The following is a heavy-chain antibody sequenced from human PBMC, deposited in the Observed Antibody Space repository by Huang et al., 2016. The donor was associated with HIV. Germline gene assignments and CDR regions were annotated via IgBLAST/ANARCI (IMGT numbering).Heavy chain of an antibody. V-gene: IGHV4-34*01. Sequence: QVQLQQWGAGLLKPSEILSLTCAVYGGSFSGYYWSWIRQSPGKGLEWIGEINHSGSTNYNPSRKSRLTISVDTSKNQFSLKLSSVTAADTAVYYCARERMMSWLDDHDAFDIWGQGTMVTVSS. CDR2: INHSGST. CDR1: GGSFSGYY. J-gene: IGHJ3*02. D-gene: IGHD1-1*01. CDR3: ARERMMSWLDDHDAFDI.